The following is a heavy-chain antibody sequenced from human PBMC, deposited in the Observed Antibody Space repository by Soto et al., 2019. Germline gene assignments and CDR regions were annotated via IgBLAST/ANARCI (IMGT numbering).Heavy chain of an antibody. CDR3: ARDLGYYYGSGSSKDTIDN. D-gene: IGHD3-10*01. J-gene: IGHJ4*02. V-gene: IGHV3-11*01. CDR2: ISSSGSTI. Sequence: PGGSLRLSCAASGFTFSDYYMSWIRQAPGKGLEWVSYISSSGSTIYYADSVNGRFTISRDNAKNSLYLQMNSLRAEDTAVYYCARDLGYYYGSGSSKDTIDNWGQGTLVTVSS. CDR1: GFTFSDYY.